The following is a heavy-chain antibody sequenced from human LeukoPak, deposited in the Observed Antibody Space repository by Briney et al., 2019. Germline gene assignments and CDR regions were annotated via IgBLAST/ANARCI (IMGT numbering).Heavy chain of an antibody. CDR2: INHSGST. CDR3: ARIVVVVAATWGYYYYGMDV. Sequence: SETLSLTCAVYGGSFSGYYWSWIRQPPGKGLEWIGEINHSGSTNYNPSPKSRVTISVDTSKNQFSLKLSSVTAADTAVYYCARIVVVVAATWGYYYYGMDVWGQGTTVTVSS. V-gene: IGHV4-34*01. CDR1: GGSFSGYY. D-gene: IGHD2-15*01. J-gene: IGHJ6*02.